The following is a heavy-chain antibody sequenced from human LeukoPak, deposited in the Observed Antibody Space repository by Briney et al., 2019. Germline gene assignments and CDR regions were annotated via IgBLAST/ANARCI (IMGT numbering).Heavy chain of an antibody. CDR1: GFTFSSYA. V-gene: IGHV3-23*01. D-gene: IGHD3-3*01. CDR2: ISGSGGST. J-gene: IGHJ4*02. CDR3: AKSPPGYEIFGALFDY. Sequence: PGGSLRLSCAASGFTFSSYAMSWVRQAPGKGLEWVSAISGSGGSTYYADSVKGRFTISRDNSKNTLYLQMNSLRAEDTAVYYCAKSPPGYEIFGALFDYWGQGTLVTVSS.